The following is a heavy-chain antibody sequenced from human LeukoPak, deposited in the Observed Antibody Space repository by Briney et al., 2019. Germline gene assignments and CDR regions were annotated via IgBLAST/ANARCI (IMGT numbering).Heavy chain of an antibody. CDR2: ISGSGGNT. V-gene: IGHV3-23*01. CDR1: GLTFSNYA. Sequence: GGSLRLSCAVSGLTFSNYAMTWVRQAPGKGLEWVSSISGSGGNTYYADSVKGRFTISRDNSKNTLYLQMNSLRAEDTAVYYCAKVGSSWSPLDYWGQGTLVTVSS. J-gene: IGHJ4*02. CDR3: AKVGSSWSPLDY. D-gene: IGHD6-6*01.